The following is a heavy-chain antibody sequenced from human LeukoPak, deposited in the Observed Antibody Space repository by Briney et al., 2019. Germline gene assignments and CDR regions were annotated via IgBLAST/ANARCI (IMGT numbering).Heavy chain of an antibody. J-gene: IGHJ5*02. CDR3: ARGLIAAASQYNWFDP. Sequence: SETLSLTCTVSGGSISSGGYYWSWIRQPPGKGLEWIGYIYHSGSTYYNPSLKSRVTISVDRSKNQFSLKLSSVTAADTAVYYCARGLIAAASQYNWFDPWGQGTLVTVSS. D-gene: IGHD6-13*01. V-gene: IGHV4-30-2*01. CDR1: GGSISSGGYY. CDR2: IYHSGST.